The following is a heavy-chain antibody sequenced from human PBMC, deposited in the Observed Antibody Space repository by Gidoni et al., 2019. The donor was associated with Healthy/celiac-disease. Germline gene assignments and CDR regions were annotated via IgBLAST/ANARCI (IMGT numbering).Heavy chain of an antibody. Sequence: QLQLQESGPGLVKPSETLSLTCTVSGGSISSSSYYWGWIRQPPGKGLEWIGSIYYSGSTYYNPSLQSRVTISVDTSKNQFSLKLSSVTAADTAVYYCARTSGYDFWSGYWGHDAFDIWGQGTMVTVSS. D-gene: IGHD3-3*01. V-gene: IGHV4-39*01. CDR2: IYYSGST. CDR1: GGSISSSSYY. CDR3: ARTSGYDFWSGYWGHDAFDI. J-gene: IGHJ3*02.